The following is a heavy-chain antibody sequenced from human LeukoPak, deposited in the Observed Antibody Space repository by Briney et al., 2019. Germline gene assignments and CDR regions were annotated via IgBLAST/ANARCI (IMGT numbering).Heavy chain of an antibody. CDR1: VYTFTGYD. J-gene: IGHJ1*01. V-gene: IGHV1-2*02. Sequence: ASVKLSCKASVYTFTGYDMYWGRQAPGQGLEWMGWSNPNSGGTNYAKKFQGRGTMTRDTSNSTAYMELSRARSDDTAVYYCARADGYYDILTGYYLVAEYFQHWGQGTLVTVSS. CDR3: ARADGYYDILTGYYLVAEYFQH. D-gene: IGHD3-9*01. CDR2: SNPNSGGT.